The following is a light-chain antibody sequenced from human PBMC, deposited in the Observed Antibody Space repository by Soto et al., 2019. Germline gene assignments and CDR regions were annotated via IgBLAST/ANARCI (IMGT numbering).Light chain of an antibody. CDR1: KRDIGAYDY. J-gene: IGLJ1*01. CDR3: SSHAGANTFYV. Sequence: ALTQPPSRSWAPGQADNISCTGNKRDIGAYDYVSWYQQHPGKVPKLMIYEVSKRPSGVPARFSASKSGNTASLTVSGLQAEDEADYYCSSHAGANTFYVFGTGTKVTVL. CDR2: EVS. V-gene: IGLV2-8*01.